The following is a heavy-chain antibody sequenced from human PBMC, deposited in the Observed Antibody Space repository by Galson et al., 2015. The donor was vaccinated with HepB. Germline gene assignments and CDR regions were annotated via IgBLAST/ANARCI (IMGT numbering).Heavy chain of an antibody. CDR1: GFTFSSHA. V-gene: IGHV3-23*01. CDR2: ISDSGAAK. D-gene: IGHD1-26*01. J-gene: IGHJ4*02. CDR3: AKGQGGTYPTSRILDS. Sequence: SLRLSCAASGFTFSSHAMTWVRQAPGKGLEWVSIISDSGAAKLYSDSAKGRFTISRDNSQNALYLQMTNLRAEDTAIYYCAKGQGGTYPTSRILDSWGQGTQVTVSS.